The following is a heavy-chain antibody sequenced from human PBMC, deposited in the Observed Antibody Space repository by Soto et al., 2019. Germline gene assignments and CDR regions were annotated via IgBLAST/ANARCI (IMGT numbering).Heavy chain of an antibody. V-gene: IGHV1-2*04. Sequence: QVQLVQSGAEVKKPGASMKVSCKASGYTFTGYYLHWVRQAPGQGLEWMGWINPNSGGAIYAQKFQGWVTMTRDTSTNTAYMELNSLKSDDTALSYCARDGEDDGSGSFRYWGQGTLVAVSS. J-gene: IGHJ4*02. CDR1: GYTFTGYY. CDR3: ARDGEDDGSGSFRY. D-gene: IGHD3-10*01. CDR2: INPNSGGA.